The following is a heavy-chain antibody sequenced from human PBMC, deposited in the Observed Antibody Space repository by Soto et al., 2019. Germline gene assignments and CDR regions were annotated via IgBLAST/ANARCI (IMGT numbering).Heavy chain of an antibody. V-gene: IGHV4-59*01. J-gene: IGHJ6*02. CDR1: GGSISSYY. CDR3: ARDRGAVAGLYNYYYYYGMDV. D-gene: IGHD6-19*01. CDR2: IYYSGST. Sequence: SETLSLSCTVSGGSISSYYWSWIRQPPGKGLEWIGYIYYSGSTNYNPSLKSRVTISVDTSKNQFSLKLSSVTAADTAVYYCARDRGAVAGLYNYYYYYGMDVWGQGTTVTVSS.